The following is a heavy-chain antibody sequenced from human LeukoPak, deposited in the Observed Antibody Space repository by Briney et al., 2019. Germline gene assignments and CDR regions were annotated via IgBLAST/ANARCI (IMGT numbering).Heavy chain of an antibody. CDR1: GFTFSSYA. Sequence: GRSLRLSCAASGFTFSSYAVHWVRQAPGKGLEWVAVISYDGSNKYYADSVKGRFTISRDNSKNTLYLQMNSLRAEDTAVYYCAKEPASSGWFDPWGQGTLVAVSS. CDR3: AKEPASSGWFDP. D-gene: IGHD6-19*01. J-gene: IGHJ5*02. CDR2: ISYDGSNK. V-gene: IGHV3-30-3*01.